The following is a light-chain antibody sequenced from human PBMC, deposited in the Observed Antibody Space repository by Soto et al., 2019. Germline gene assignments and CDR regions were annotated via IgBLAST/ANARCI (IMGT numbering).Light chain of an antibody. J-gene: IGLJ1*01. CDR2: DVS. CDR3: SSYTSSRLHV. Sequence: QSVVTQPASVSGSPGQSVTISCTGTSSDVGGYNYVSWYQQHPGKAPKLMIYDVSNRPSGVSNRFSGSKSGNTASLTISGLQAEDEADYYCSSYTSSRLHVFGTGTKVTVL. V-gene: IGLV2-14*03. CDR1: SSDVGGYNY.